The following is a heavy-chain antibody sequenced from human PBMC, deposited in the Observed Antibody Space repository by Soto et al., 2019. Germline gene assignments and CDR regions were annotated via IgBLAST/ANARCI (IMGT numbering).Heavy chain of an antibody. CDR3: ARVETPTYYYGSHYAFDI. CDR1: GYTFTSYA. D-gene: IGHD3-10*01. V-gene: IGHV1-3*01. CDR2: INAGNGNT. Sequence: QVQLVQSGAEVKKPGASVKVSCKASGYTFTSYAMHWVRQAPGQRLEWMGWINAGNGNTKYSQKFQGRVTITRDTSASTAYMELSSQRSEDTAVYYCARVETPTYYYGSHYAFDIWGQGTMVTVSS. J-gene: IGHJ3*02.